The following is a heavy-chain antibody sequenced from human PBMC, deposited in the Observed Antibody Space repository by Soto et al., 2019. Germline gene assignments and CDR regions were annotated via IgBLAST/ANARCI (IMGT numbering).Heavy chain of an antibody. CDR1: GGTFSTFG. CDR2: IIPFFGTA. Sequence: SVKVSCKASGGTFSTFGISWVRQAPGQGLEWMGGIIPFFGTARYSQKFEDRITITTDESTNTVYMDLRSLTSEDTAIYYCAKSAPMDAGDKYYYDFWGQGALVTVSS. D-gene: IGHD4-17*01. CDR3: AKSAPMDAGDKYYYDF. V-gene: IGHV1-69*05. J-gene: IGHJ4*02.